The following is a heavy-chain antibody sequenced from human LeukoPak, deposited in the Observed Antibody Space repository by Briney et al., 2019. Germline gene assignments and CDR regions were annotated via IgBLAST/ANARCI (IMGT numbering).Heavy chain of an antibody. D-gene: IGHD5-24*01. CDR2: TTPTLGIA. Sequence: ASVKSSGKPLEAPSTTNAFTWVQRPPGQGLRWWGRTTPTLGIANYAQKFQGRVTITADKSTSTAYMELSSLRSEDTAVYYCAREVVEMATILVYYYYGMDVWGQGTTVTVSS. CDR1: EAPSTTNA. CDR3: AREVVEMATILVYYYYGMDV. J-gene: IGHJ6*02. V-gene: IGHV1-69*04.